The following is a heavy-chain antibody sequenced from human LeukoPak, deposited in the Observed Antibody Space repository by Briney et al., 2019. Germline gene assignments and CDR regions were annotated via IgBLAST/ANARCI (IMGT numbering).Heavy chain of an antibody. J-gene: IGHJ4*02. CDR1: GGSISSSSYY. CDR3: ARLYYDSRRGGFDY. D-gene: IGHD3-22*01. V-gene: IGHV4-39*01. CDR2: IYYSGST. Sequence: SETLSLTCTVSGGSISSSSYYWGWIRQPPGKGLEWIGSIYYSGSTYYNPSLKSRVTISVDTSKNQFSLKLGSVTAADTAVYYCARLYYDSRRGGFDYWGQGTLVTVSS.